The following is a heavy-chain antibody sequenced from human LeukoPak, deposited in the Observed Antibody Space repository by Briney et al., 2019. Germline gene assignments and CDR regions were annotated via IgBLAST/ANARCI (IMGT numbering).Heavy chain of an antibody. D-gene: IGHD4-17*01. CDR2: INPNSGGT. V-gene: IGHV1-2*06. CDR1: RYTFTGYY. J-gene: IGHJ4*02. Sequence: ASVKVSCKASRYTFTGYYMHWVRQAPGQGLEWMGRINPNSGGTNYAQKFQGRVTMTRDTSISTAYMELSRLRSDDTAVYYCARGTGNYGDYVVYWGQGTLVTVSS. CDR3: ARGTGNYGDYVVY.